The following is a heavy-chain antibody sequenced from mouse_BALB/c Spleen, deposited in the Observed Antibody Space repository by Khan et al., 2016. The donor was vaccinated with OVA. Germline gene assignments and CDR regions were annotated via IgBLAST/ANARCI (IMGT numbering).Heavy chain of an antibody. Sequence: EVELVESGGGLVQPGGSRKLSCVASGFTFTSFGMHWVRQAPEKGLEWVAYISGDSSTVYYTDTVQGRFTISRDNPKNTLFLQMTSLRSEDMAIYYCARSYLYGDYCDQGGQGTTRTVSS. V-gene: IGHV5-17*02. D-gene: IGHD1-1*01. CDR1: GFTFTSFG. J-gene: IGHJ2*01. CDR3: ARSYLYGDYCDQ. CDR2: ISGDSSTV.